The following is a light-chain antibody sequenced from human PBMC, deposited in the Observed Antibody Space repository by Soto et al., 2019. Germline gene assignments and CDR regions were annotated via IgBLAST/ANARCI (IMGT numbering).Light chain of an antibody. J-gene: IGKJ4*01. Sequence: DIQMTQSPSSLCASVGDRVTITCRASQSISSYLNWYQQKPGKAPKLLIYAASSLQSGVPSRFSGSGSGTDFTLTISSLQPEDFATYYCQQSYSTPPALTFGGGTKVEIK. V-gene: IGKV1-39*01. CDR1: QSISSY. CDR2: AAS. CDR3: QQSYSTPPALT.